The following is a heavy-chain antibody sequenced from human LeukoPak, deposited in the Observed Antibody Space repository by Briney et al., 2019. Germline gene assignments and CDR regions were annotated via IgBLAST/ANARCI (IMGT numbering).Heavy chain of an antibody. D-gene: IGHD1-26*01. CDR2: ISHDGGTK. J-gene: IGHJ4*02. CDR1: GFSFSNFA. V-gene: IGHV3-30*01. Sequence: GGSLRLSCAASGFSFSNFAIPWVRQAPGKGLEWLAVISHDGGTKHYADSVKGRFTISRDNSNNSLSLQMNSLSAEDTAVYYCARARGRWHLLPLDFWGQGTLVTVSS. CDR3: ARARGRWHLLPLDF.